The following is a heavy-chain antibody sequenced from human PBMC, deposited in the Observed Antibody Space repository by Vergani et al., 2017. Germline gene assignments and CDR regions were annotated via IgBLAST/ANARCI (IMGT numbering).Heavy chain of an antibody. V-gene: IGHV4-30-4*01. D-gene: IGHD3-22*01. J-gene: IGHJ6*02. Sequence: QVQLQQWGGGLLKPSQTLSLTCTVSGGSISSGDYYWSWIRQPPGKGLEWIGYIYYSGSTYYNPSLKSRVTISVDTSKNQFSLKLSSVTAADTAVYYCARVRRDDSSGYYYYYGMDVWGQGTTVTVSS. CDR2: IYYSGST. CDR1: GGSISSGDYY. CDR3: ARVRRDDSSGYYYYYGMDV.